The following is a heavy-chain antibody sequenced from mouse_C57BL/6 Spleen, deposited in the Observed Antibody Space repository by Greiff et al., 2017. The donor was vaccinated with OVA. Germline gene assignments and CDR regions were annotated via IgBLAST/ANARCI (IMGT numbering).Heavy chain of an antibody. D-gene: IGHD2-3*01. V-gene: IGHV5-4*01. CDR2: ISDGGSYT. Sequence: EVHLVESGGGLVKPGGSLKLSCAASGFTFSSYAMSWVRQTPEKRLEWVATISDGGSYTYYPDNVKGRFTISRDNAKNNLYLQMSHLKSEDTAMYYCARDGPYDYFDYWGQGTTLTVSS. CDR1: GFTFSSYA. CDR3: ARDGPYDYFDY. J-gene: IGHJ2*01.